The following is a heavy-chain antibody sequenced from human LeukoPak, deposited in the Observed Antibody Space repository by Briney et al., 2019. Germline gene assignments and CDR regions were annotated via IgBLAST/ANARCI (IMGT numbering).Heavy chain of an antibody. CDR1: GGSFCGFY. J-gene: IGHJ4*02. CDR2: INHRGSS. Sequence: SETLSLMCAVCGGSFCGFYWLCIRQPPGGALEWMGDINHRGSSDDNSSLKSRVTMSVDASKNQFSLKMTSVTAEDTAVYYCARVQTGRDYVWGRYRKESYFDYWGQGTLVTVSS. V-gene: IGHV4-34*01. CDR3: ARVQTGRDYVWGRYRKESYFDY. D-gene: IGHD3-16*02.